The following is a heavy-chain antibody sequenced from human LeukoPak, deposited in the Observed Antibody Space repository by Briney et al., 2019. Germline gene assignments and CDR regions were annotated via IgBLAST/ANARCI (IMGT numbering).Heavy chain of an antibody. CDR3: ARGSLNIYYDSSGRDAFDI. D-gene: IGHD3-22*01. CDR2: IYYSGST. J-gene: IGHJ3*02. CDR1: GGSISSSSYY. V-gene: IGHV4-39*01. Sequence: PSETLSLTCTVSGGSISSSSYYWGWIRQPPGKGLEWIGSIYYSGSTYYNPSLKSRVTISVDTSKNQFSLKLSSVTAADTAVYYCARGSLNIYYDSSGRDAFDIWGQGTMVTVSS.